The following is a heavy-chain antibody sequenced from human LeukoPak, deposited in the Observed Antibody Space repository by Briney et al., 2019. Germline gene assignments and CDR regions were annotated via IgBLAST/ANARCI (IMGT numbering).Heavy chain of an antibody. CDR2: ISGSGGST. J-gene: IGHJ3*02. Sequence: PGGSLRLSCAASGFTFSSYAMSWVRQAPGKGLEWVSAISGSGGSTHYADSVKGRFTISRDNSKNTLYLQMNSLRAEDTAVYYCAKDDTRGWLRLSAFDIWGQGTMVTVSS. D-gene: IGHD5-12*01. CDR1: GFTFSSYA. CDR3: AKDDTRGWLRLSAFDI. V-gene: IGHV3-23*01.